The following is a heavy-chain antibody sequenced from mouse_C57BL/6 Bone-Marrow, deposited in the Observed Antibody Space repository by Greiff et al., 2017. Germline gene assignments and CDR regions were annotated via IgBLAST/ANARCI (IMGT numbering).Heavy chain of an antibody. Sequence: VQLQQPGAELVMPGASVKLSCKASGYTFTSYWMHWVKQRPGQGLEWIGEIDPSDSYTNYNEKFKGKATFTADTSSNTAYMQLSSLTTEDSAIYYCARWGYAMDYWGQGTSVTVSS. CDR2: IDPSDSYT. CDR1: GYTFTSYW. V-gene: IGHV1-69*01. CDR3: ARWGYAMDY. J-gene: IGHJ4*01.